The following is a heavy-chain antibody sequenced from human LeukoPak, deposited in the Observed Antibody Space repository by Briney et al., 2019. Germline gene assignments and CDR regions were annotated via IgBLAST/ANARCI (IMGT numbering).Heavy chain of an antibody. D-gene: IGHD3-3*01. Sequence: PGGSLRLSCAASGFTFSSYAMSWVRQAPGKGLEWVSGISGSGGSTYYADSVKGRFTISRVNSKNTLYLQMNSLRAEDTAVYYCAKEGAFWSGYYKDYWGQGTLVTVSS. J-gene: IGHJ4*02. CDR1: GFTFSSYA. V-gene: IGHV3-23*01. CDR3: AKEGAFWSGYYKDY. CDR2: ISGSGGST.